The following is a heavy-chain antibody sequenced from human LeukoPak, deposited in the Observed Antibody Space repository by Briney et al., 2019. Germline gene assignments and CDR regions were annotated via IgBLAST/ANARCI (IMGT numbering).Heavy chain of an antibody. V-gene: IGHV1-8*01. CDR2: MNPNSGNT. CDR1: GYTFTSYD. D-gene: IGHD1-26*01. J-gene: IGHJ4*02. CDR3: AKVLGSGATFDY. Sequence: ASVKVSCKASGYTFTSYDINWVRQATGQGLEWMGWMNPNSGNTGYAQKFQGRVTMTRNTSISTAYMELSSLRSEDTAVYYCAKVLGSGATFDYWGQGTLVTVSS.